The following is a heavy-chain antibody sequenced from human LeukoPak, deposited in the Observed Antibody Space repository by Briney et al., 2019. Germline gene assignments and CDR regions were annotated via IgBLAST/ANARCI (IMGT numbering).Heavy chain of an antibody. J-gene: IGHJ5*02. D-gene: IGHD3-22*01. CDR3: ARDALNYYDSSGYGWFDP. CDR2: TSAYNGNT. V-gene: IGHV1-18*01. Sequence: GASVKVSCQASGYTFTSYGMSWVRQPPGRGLEGMGWTSAYNGNTNYAQKLQGRVTMTTDTSTSIAYMELRSLRSDDTAVYYCARDALNYYDSSGYGWFDPWGQGTLVTVSS. CDR1: GYTFTSYG.